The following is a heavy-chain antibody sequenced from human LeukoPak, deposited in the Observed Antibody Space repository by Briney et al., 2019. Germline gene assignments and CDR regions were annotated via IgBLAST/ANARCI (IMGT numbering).Heavy chain of an antibody. V-gene: IGHV1-2*02. Sequence: GASVEVSCKASGYTFTGYYMHWVRQAPGQGLEWMGWINPNSGGTNYAQKFQGRVTMTRDASISTAYMELSRLRSDDTAVYYCARDLAAGENWFDPWGQGTLVTVSS. CDR3: ARDLAAGENWFDP. CDR1: GYTFTGYY. D-gene: IGHD3-10*01. J-gene: IGHJ5*02. CDR2: INPNSGGT.